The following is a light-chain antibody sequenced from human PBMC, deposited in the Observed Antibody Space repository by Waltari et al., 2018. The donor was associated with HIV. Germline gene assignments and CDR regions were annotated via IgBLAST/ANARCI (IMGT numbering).Light chain of an antibody. CDR2: QDS. CDR3: QSAHGSLTI. CDR1: VLPKHF. V-gene: IGLV3-25*02. J-gene: IGLJ2*01. Sequence: YDLTQAPSVSVYPGQTAKITCSGDVLPKHFVSWYRQRPGQAPLIIIVQDSERSAGNHARYSAATSGNTATCTISEVQAQDEADYCGQSAHGSLTIFGGGSKLTVL.